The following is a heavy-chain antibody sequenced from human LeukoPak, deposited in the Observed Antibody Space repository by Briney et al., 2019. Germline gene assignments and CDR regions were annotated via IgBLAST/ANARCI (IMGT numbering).Heavy chain of an antibody. D-gene: IGHD3-16*01. CDR3: ARERLRLGRNYYYGMDV. CDR1: GLTFSSYA. CDR2: ISYDGSNK. J-gene: IGHJ6*02. Sequence: GGSLRLSCAASGLTFSSYAMHWVRQAPGKGLEWVAVISYDGSNKYYADSVKGRFTISRDNSKNTLYLQMNSLRAEDTAVYYCARERLRLGRNYYYGMDVWGQGTTVTVSS. V-gene: IGHV3-30*04.